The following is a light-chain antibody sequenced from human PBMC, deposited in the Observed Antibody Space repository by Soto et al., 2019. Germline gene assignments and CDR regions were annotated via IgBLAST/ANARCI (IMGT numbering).Light chain of an antibody. CDR3: QQVKSFPLT. V-gene: IGKV1-9*01. CDR2: GAS. Sequence: IELTQSPPFLSASVGDRVTITCRADEGITTYLAWYQQQPVKAPKVLIYGASTLQNGVPPRFSGSGSGTEFTLTISSLQPEDFATYYCQQVKSFPLTFGGGTKVEVK. CDR1: EGITTY. J-gene: IGKJ4*01.